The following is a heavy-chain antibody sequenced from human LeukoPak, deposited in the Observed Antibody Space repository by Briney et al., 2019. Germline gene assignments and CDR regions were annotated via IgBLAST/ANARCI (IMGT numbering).Heavy chain of an antibody. CDR1: GFSFASYG. Sequence: GGSLRLSCAASGFSFASYGMHWVRQAPGKGLERVAVIYYDGTNKFYADSVKGRFSISRDTSKDTLYLQMNSLRAEDTAVYYCVRDKKPYYFDYWGQGTLVTVSS. J-gene: IGHJ4*02. CDR3: VRDKKPYYFDY. CDR2: IYYDGTNK. V-gene: IGHV3-33*01.